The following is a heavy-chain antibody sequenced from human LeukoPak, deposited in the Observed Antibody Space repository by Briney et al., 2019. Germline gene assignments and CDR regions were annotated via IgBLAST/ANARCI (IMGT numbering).Heavy chain of an antibody. J-gene: IGHJ6*03. V-gene: IGHV1-18*01. D-gene: IGHD4-17*01. Sequence: ASVKVSCKASGYTFTSYGISWVRQAPGQGLEWMGWISAYNGNINYAQKLQGRVTMTTDTSTSTAYMELRSLRSDDTAVYYCARSYGDYVVFHYYYYMDVWGEGTTVTVSS. CDR3: ARSYGDYVVFHYYYYMDV. CDR1: GYTFTSYG. CDR2: ISAYNGNI.